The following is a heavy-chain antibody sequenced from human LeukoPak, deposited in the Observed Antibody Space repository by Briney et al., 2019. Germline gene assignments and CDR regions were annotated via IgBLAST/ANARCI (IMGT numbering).Heavy chain of an antibody. CDR2: ISSSRTYI. D-gene: IGHD4-17*01. J-gene: IGHJ4*02. CDR3: ARDSDYGDYFDH. Sequence: GGSLRLSCAASDFTFSGYTMNWIRLAPGNGLEWVSSISSSRTYIYYADSVKGRFTISRDNAKNSLYLQMNSLRAEDTALYFCARDSDYGDYFDHWGQGTLVTVSS. V-gene: IGHV3-21*06. CDR1: DFTFSGYT.